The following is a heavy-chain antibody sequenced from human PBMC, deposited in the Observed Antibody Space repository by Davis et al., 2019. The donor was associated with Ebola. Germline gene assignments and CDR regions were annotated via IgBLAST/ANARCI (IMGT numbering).Heavy chain of an antibody. CDR1: GGSVNTHSHL. V-gene: IGHV4-39*01. Sequence: PSETLSLTCTVSGGSVNTHSHLWGWIRQPPGKGLEWIGNMYYSGSSYLNPSLKSRVTTSVDLSKNQFSLSLNSVTAADTAVYYCARRRLFFGDPFDHWGQGTLVTVSS. CDR3: ARRRLFFGDPFDH. D-gene: IGHD3-10*01. J-gene: IGHJ4*02. CDR2: MYYSGSS.